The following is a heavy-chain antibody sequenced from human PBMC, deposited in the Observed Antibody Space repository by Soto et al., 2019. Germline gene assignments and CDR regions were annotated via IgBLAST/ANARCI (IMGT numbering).Heavy chain of an antibody. J-gene: IGHJ3*02. CDR2: ISSSSTYT. D-gene: IGHD4-17*01. Sequence: TXGSLKLSCAASGFTFSDYYINWIRQAPGKGLEWVSYISSSSTYTNYADSVKGRFTISRDNAKNSLFLQMNSLRAEDTAVYYCARVRGLLRSHDAFDIWGQGTMVTVSS. CDR1: GFTFSDYY. CDR3: ARVRGLLRSHDAFDI. V-gene: IGHV3-11*06.